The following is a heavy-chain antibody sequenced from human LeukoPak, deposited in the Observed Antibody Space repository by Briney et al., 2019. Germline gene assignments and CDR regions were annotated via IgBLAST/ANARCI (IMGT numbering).Heavy chain of an antibody. J-gene: IGHJ3*02. CDR2: SSSSGSTI. Sequence: GGSLRLSCVASGFTFSNYEMNWVRQAPGKGLEWVSYSSSSGSTIYYADSVKGRFTISRDNAKNSLYLQMNSLRAEDTAVYYCARDPIRTDYYGSGSYSGAFDMWGQGTMVIVSS. D-gene: IGHD3-10*01. CDR3: ARDPIRTDYYGSGSYSGAFDM. CDR1: GFTFSNYE. V-gene: IGHV3-48*03.